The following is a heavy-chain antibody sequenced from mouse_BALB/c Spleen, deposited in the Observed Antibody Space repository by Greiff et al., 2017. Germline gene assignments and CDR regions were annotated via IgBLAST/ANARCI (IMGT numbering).Heavy chain of an antibody. J-gene: IGHJ2*01. CDR3: ATYYYGSSSYFDY. V-gene: IGHV5-6-5*01. CDR1: GFTFSSYA. CDR2: ISSGGST. D-gene: IGHD1-1*01. Sequence: EVQLVESGGGLVKPGGSLKLSCAASGFTFSSYAMSWVRQTPEKRLEWVASISSGGSTYYPDSVKGRFTISRDNARNILYLQMSSLRSEDTAMYYCATYYYGSSSYFDYWGQGTTLTVSS.